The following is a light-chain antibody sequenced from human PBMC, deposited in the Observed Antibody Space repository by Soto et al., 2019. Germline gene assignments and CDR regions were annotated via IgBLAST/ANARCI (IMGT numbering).Light chain of an antibody. Sequence: DIQMTQSPSSLSASVGDRVTITCRASQSISSYLNWYQQKPGKAPKLLIYAASSLQSGVPSRFSGSGSGTEFTLTISYLQPDDFGTYYCQQYYSYPRTFGGGTKVDIK. CDR1: QSISSY. V-gene: IGKV1-39*01. CDR3: QQYYSYPRT. CDR2: AAS. J-gene: IGKJ4*01.